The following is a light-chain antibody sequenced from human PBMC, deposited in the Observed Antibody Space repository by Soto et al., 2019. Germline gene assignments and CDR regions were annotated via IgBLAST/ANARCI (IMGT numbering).Light chain of an antibody. V-gene: IGKV3-15*01. CDR2: GAS. Sequence: EIVMTQSPATLSVSPGERATLSCRASQSVSSNLAWYQQKPGKAPRLLIYGASTRDTGIPTKFSDSGSGTMFTFIISSLQSEDFAVYYCQQYNNWLRTFGQGTKVDIK. CDR3: QQYNNWLRT. J-gene: IGKJ1*01. CDR1: QSVSSN.